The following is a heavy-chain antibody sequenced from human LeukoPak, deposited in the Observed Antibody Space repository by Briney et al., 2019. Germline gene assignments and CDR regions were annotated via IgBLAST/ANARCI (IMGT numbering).Heavy chain of an antibody. V-gene: IGHV3-74*01. D-gene: IGHD3-22*01. Sequence: PGGSLRLSCAASGFTFSSYWMHWVRQAPGKGLVWVSRINSDGSSTSYADSVKGRFTISRDNAKTPLYLQMNSLRAEDTAVYYCARYTMIVGEDAFDIWGQGTMVTVSS. CDR1: GFTFSSYW. J-gene: IGHJ3*02. CDR2: INSDGSST. CDR3: ARYTMIVGEDAFDI.